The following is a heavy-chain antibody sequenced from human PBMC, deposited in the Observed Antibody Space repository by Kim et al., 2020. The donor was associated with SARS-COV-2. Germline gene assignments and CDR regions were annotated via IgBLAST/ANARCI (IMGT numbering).Heavy chain of an antibody. CDR3: ARSRDGYNLYGMDV. J-gene: IGHJ6*02. Sequence: AQKFQGRVTITADGSTSTAYMELSSLRSEDTAVYYCARSRDGYNLYGMDVWGQGTTVTVSS. V-gene: IGHV1-69*01. D-gene: IGHD5-12*01.